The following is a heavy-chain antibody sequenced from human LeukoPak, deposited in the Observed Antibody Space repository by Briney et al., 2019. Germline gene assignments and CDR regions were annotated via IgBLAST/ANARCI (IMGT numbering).Heavy chain of an antibody. CDR2: ISGSGGST. J-gene: IGHJ4*02. CDR1: GFTFSSYA. Sequence: GGSLRLSCAASGFTFSSYAMSWVRQAPGKGLEWASAISGSGGSTYYADSVKGRFTISRDNSKNTLYLQMNSLRAGDTAVYYCARSPPSGYDVYYFDYWGQGTLVTVSS. V-gene: IGHV3-23*01. CDR3: ARSPPSGYDVYYFDY. D-gene: IGHD5-12*01.